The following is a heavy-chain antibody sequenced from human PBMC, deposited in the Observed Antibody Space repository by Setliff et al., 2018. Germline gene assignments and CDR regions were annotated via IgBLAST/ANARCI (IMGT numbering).Heavy chain of an antibody. D-gene: IGHD3-3*01. J-gene: IGHJ3*02. Sequence: SETLSLTCTVSGGSISSDSDYWSWIRQPAGKGLEWIGRIYSSGSTNYNPSLKSRVTISVDTSKNQLSLKLSSVTAADTAVYYCARYSNDFWSGYYAFDIWGQGTMVTVSS. V-gene: IGHV4-61*02. CDR3: ARYSNDFWSGYYAFDI. CDR1: GGSISSDSDY. CDR2: IYSSGST.